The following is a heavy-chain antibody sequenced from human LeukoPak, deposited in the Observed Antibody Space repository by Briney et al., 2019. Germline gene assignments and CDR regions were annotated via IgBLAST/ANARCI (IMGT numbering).Heavy chain of an antibody. D-gene: IGHD1-1*01. CDR1: GGSISSGGYY. CDR3: ARDVLEGYYSYYFMDV. J-gene: IGHJ6*03. Sequence: SETLSLTCTVSGGSISSGGYYWSWIHQHPGKGLEWIGYIYYSGSTYYNPSLKSRVTISLNTSRTKFSLKLSSVTAADTAVYYCARDVLEGYYSYYFMDVWGKGTTVTVSS. V-gene: IGHV4-31*03. CDR2: IYYSGST.